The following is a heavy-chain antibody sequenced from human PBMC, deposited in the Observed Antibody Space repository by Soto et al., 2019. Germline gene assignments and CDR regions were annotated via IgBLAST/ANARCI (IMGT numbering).Heavy chain of an antibody. V-gene: IGHV3-30-3*01. CDR2: ISYDGSNK. CDR1: GFTFSSYA. Sequence: QVQLVESGGGVVQPGRSLRLSCAASGFTFSSYAMHWVRQAPGKGLEWVAVISYDGSNKYYADSVKGRFTISRDNSKNTLYLQMNSLRAEDTAVYYCARDRSPHYYDSSGPFDYWGQGTLVTVSS. J-gene: IGHJ4*02. CDR3: ARDRSPHYYDSSGPFDY. D-gene: IGHD3-22*01.